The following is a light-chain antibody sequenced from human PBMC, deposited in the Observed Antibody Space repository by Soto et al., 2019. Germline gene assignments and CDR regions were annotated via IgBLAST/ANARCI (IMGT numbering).Light chain of an antibody. CDR1: SSDVGRYNY. CDR3: SSYAGSNIYV. CDR2: GVT. Sequence: QSVLTQPPFASVSPGQSVTFSGTGTSSDVGRYNYVSWYQQHPGKAPKLLIYGVTQRPSGVPDRFSASKSGNTASLTVSGLQDEDEGYYYCSSYAGSNIYVFGAGTKVTVL. J-gene: IGLJ1*01. V-gene: IGLV2-8*01.